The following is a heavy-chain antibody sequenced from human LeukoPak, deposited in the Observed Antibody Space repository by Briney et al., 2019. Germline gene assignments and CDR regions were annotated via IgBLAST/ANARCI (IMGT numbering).Heavy chain of an antibody. V-gene: IGHV4-59*01. D-gene: IGHD2-2*02. Sequence: SETLSLTCTVSGGSISSYYWSWIRQPPGKGLEWIGYIYYSGSTNYNPSLKSRVTISVDTSKNQFSLKLSSVTAADTAVYYCARDSWGACSTSCYSSVFDIWGQRTMVTVSS. J-gene: IGHJ3*02. CDR1: GGSISSYY. CDR2: IYYSGST. CDR3: ARDSWGACSTSCYSSVFDI.